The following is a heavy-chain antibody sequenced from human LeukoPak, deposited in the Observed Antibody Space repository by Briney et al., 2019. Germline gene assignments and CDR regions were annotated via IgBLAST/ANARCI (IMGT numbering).Heavy chain of an antibody. CDR1: GFTFSSYA. D-gene: IGHD3-3*01. CDR2: ISGSGGST. V-gene: IGHV3-23*01. J-gene: IGHJ6*03. CDR3: AKERKYYDFWSGYPLGYYMDV. Sequence: GGSLRLSCAASGFTFSSYAMSWVRQAPGKGLEWVSAISGSGGSTYYADSVKGRFTISRDNSKNTLYLQINSLRAEDTAVYYCAKERKYYDFWSGYPLGYYMDVWGKGTTVTVSS.